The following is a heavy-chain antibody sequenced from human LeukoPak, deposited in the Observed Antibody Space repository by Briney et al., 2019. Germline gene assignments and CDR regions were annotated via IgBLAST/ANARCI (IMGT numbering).Heavy chain of an antibody. J-gene: IGHJ4*02. V-gene: IGHV3-53*01. CDR2: IYTGGTT. D-gene: IGHD3-16*01. CDR1: GFTVSGTH. CDR3: ARDQATVGGGHDS. Sequence: PGGSLRLSCAATGFTVSGTHMSWVRQAPRKGLEWVSAIYTGGTTYYADSVMGRFTVSRDNSKNTLYLQLNSLRAEDTAVYYCARDQATVGGGHDSWGQGTLVTVSS.